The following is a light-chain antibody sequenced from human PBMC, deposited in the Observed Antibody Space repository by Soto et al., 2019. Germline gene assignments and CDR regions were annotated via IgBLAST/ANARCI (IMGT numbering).Light chain of an antibody. V-gene: IGLV1-40*01. CDR2: GFT. CDR3: QSFDRSPNSWV. CDR1: SSNIGNNF. J-gene: IGLJ7*01. Sequence: QSVLTQPPSVSAAPGQKVTISCSGSSSNIGNNFVSWYQQLPGTAPKLLIFGFTSRPSGVPDRFSGSKSDTSASLAITGLQADDEAYYYCQSFDRSPNSWVFGGGTQLTVL.